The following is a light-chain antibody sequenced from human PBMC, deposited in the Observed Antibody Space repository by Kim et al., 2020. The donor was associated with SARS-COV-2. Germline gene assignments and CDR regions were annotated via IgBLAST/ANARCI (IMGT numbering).Light chain of an antibody. Sequence: QTATLTCTGNYNSVGHQGAVWLQQGRGHTPKHLSYMNNDRPSGISERLSASRSGNTASLTITGLQPEDEADYYCSAWDSSLSSWVFGGGTQLAVL. J-gene: IGLJ3*02. CDR2: MNN. V-gene: IGLV10-54*01. CDR1: YNSVGHQG. CDR3: SAWDSSLSSWV.